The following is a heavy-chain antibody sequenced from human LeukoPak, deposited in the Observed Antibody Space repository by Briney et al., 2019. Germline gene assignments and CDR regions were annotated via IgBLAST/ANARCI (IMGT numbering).Heavy chain of an antibody. V-gene: IGHV4-39*02. Sequence: PSETLSLTCTVSGGSISSSSYYWGWIRQPPGKGLEWIGSIYYSGSTYYNPSLKSRVTISVDTSKNQFSLKLSFVTAADTAVYYCARERGVVPYYFDYWGQGTLVTVSS. CDR1: GGSISSSSYY. CDR2: IYYSGST. CDR3: ARERGVVPYYFDY. D-gene: IGHD3-10*01. J-gene: IGHJ4*02.